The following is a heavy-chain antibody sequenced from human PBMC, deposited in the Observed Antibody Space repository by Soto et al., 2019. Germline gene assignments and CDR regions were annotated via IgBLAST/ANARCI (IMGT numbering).Heavy chain of an antibody. Sequence: PSQTLSLTCTVSGGSISSGGYYWSWIRQHPGKGLEWIGYIYYSGSTYYNPSLKSRVTISVDTSKNQFSLKLSSVTAADTAVYYCARGDYGDYSFDIWGQGTMVTVSS. D-gene: IGHD4-17*01. CDR1: GGSISSGGYY. V-gene: IGHV4-31*03. CDR2: IYYSGST. CDR3: ARGDYGDYSFDI. J-gene: IGHJ3*02.